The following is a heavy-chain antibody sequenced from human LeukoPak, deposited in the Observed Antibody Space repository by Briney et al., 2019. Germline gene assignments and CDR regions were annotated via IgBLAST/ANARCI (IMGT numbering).Heavy chain of an antibody. CDR2: INHSGST. J-gene: IGHJ5*02. Sequence: SETLSLTYAVYGGSFSGYYWSWIRQPPGKGLEWIGEINHSGSTNYNPSLKSRVTISVDTSKNQFSLELSSVTAADTAVYYCARGTLRYFDWSPGGWFDPWGQGTLVTVSS. CDR3: ARGTLRYFDWSPGGWFDP. V-gene: IGHV4-34*01. D-gene: IGHD3-9*01. CDR1: GGSFSGYY.